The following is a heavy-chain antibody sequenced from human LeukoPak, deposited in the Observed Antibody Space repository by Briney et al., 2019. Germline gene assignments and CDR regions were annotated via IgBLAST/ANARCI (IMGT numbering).Heavy chain of an antibody. V-gene: IGHV4-59*01. Sequence: LETLSLTCTVSGGSISSYYWSWIRQPPGKGLEWIGYIYYSGSTNYNPSLKSRVTISVDTSKNQFSLKLSSVTAADTAVYYCARVLLWFGETQPGAFDIWGQGTMVTVSS. J-gene: IGHJ3*02. D-gene: IGHD3-10*01. CDR2: IYYSGST. CDR3: ARVLLWFGETQPGAFDI. CDR1: GGSISSYY.